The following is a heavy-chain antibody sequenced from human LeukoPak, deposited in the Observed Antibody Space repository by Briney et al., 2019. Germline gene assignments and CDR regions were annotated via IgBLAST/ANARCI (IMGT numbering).Heavy chain of an antibody. Sequence: GGSLRLSCAASGFRFSDFTMTWVRQAPGKGPEWVSAIGGRGGSTYYADSLGGRFTISRDNSKDMLYLQMNSLKVEDTATYYCGEEGGAWGQGTKVTVSS. D-gene: IGHD3-16*01. V-gene: IGHV3-23*01. J-gene: IGHJ5*02. CDR1: GFRFSDFT. CDR3: GEEGGA. CDR2: IGGRGGST.